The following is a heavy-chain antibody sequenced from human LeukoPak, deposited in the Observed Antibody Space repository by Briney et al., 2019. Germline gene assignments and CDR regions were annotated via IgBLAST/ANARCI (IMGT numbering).Heavy chain of an antibody. CDR3: ARLGGYCSGGSCSHNH. J-gene: IGHJ5*02. Sequence: SETLSLTCTVSGDSISSGSYYWGWIRQPPGKGLEWIGSIYYSGGTYYIPSLKSRVTISVDTSKNQFSLKLSSVTAADTAVYYCARLGGYCSGGSCSHNHWGQGTLVTVSS. CDR2: IYYSGGT. V-gene: IGHV4-39*01. CDR1: GDSISSGSYY. D-gene: IGHD2-15*01.